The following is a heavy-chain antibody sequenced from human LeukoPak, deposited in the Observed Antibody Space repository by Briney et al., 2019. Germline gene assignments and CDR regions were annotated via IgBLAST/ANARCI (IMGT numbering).Heavy chain of an antibody. J-gene: IGHJ4*02. Sequence: GVSLRLSCAGSRFTFSSYAMHWVRQAPGKGLEWVALIWYDGSNKYYADSVKGRFSISRDNSKNTLSLQMNSLRVEDTALYYCARGKRGFIYGSDFWGQGTLVTVS. CDR3: ARGKRGFIYGSDF. D-gene: IGHD5-18*01. CDR1: RFTFSSYA. V-gene: IGHV3-33*01. CDR2: IWYDGSNK.